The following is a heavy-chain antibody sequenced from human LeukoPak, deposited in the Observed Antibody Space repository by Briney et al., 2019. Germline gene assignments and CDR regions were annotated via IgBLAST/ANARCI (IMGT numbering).Heavy chain of an antibody. CDR2: ISSSNSYI. V-gene: IGHV3-21*01. Sequence: GGPLRLSCAASGFTFSIYSMNWVRQAPGKGLEWVSSISSSNSYIYYADSVKGRFTISRDNSKNTLYLQMNSLRAEDTAVYYCAELGITMIGGVWGKGTTVTISS. CDR3: AELGITMIGGV. J-gene: IGHJ6*04. CDR1: GFTFSIYS. D-gene: IGHD3-10*02.